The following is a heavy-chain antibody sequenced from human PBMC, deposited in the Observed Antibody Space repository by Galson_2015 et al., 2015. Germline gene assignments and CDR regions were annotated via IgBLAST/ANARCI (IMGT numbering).Heavy chain of an antibody. CDR3: ARDPNAYCGGNCYQPDAFDI. CDR2: MNAGNGNT. V-gene: IGHV1-3*01. J-gene: IGHJ3*02. CDR1: GYTFTSYA. D-gene: IGHD2-21*02. Sequence: SCKASGYTFTSYAMHWVRQAPGPRLEWRGWMNAGNGNTKYSQKFQGRVTITRDTSPSTAYMELISLRSDDTAVYYCARDPNAYCGGNCYQPDAFDIWGQGTMVTVSS.